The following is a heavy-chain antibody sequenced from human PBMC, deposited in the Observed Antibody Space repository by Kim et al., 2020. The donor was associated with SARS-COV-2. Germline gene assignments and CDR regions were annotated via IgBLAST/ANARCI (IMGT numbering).Heavy chain of an antibody. CDR3: ARVVAWAVAGTFYFDY. Sequence: SETLSLTCTVSGGSISSYYWSWIRQPPGKGLEWIGYIYYSGSTNYNPSLKSRVTISVDTSKNQFSLKLSSVTAADTAVYYCARVVAWAVAGTFYFDYWGQGTLVTVSS. CDR1: GGSISSYY. J-gene: IGHJ4*02. V-gene: IGHV4-59*01. D-gene: IGHD6-19*01. CDR2: IYYSGST.